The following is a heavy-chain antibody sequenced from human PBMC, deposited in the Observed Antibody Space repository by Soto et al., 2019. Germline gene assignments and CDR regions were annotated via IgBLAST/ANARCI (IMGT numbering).Heavy chain of an antibody. D-gene: IGHD3-9*01. J-gene: IGHJ5*02. V-gene: IGHV3-23*04. Sequence: EVQLVESGGGLIQPGGSLRLSCAASGFTVSSNYMSWVRQAPGKGLEWVSAISGSGGSTYYADSVKGRFTISRDNSKNTLYLQMNSLRAEDTAVYYCAKDIVTPYYDILTGYYTTPGGFDPWGQGTLVTVSS. CDR2: ISGSGGST. CDR1: GFTVSSNY. CDR3: AKDIVTPYYDILTGYYTTPGGFDP.